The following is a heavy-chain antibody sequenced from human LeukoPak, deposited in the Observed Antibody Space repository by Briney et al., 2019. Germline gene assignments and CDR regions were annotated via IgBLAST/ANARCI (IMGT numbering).Heavy chain of an antibody. Sequence: ASVKVSCKASGYTFTGYYMHWVRQAPGQGLEWMGWINPNSGGTNYAQKFQGRVTMTRDTSISTAYMELSRLRSDNTAVYYCARGGNIVLMVYAISGFDYWGQGTLVTVSS. CDR3: ARGGNIVLMVYAISGFDY. CDR2: INPNSGGT. D-gene: IGHD2-8*01. V-gene: IGHV1-2*02. CDR1: GYTFTGYY. J-gene: IGHJ4*02.